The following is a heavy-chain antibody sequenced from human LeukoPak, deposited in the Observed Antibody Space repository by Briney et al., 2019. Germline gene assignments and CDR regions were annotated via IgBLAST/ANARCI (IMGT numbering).Heavy chain of an antibody. J-gene: IGHJ4*02. CDR3: ARHRPYFRYFDY. V-gene: IGHV4-34*01. CDR1: GGSLSDYY. Sequence: PSETLSLTCGVYGGSLSDYYWNWIRQPPGKGLEWIGEIHHSGSTNYNPSLKSRVSISVDTSKNQFSLRLSSVTAADTAVYYCARHRPYFRYFDYWGQGTLVTVSS. CDR2: IHHSGST. D-gene: IGHD2/OR15-2a*01.